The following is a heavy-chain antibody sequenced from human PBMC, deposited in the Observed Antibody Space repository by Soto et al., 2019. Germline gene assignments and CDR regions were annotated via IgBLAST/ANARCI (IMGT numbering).Heavy chain of an antibody. Sequence: PGESLKISCHGSGYRFTSYWIGWVRQKPGKGLEWMGIIHPDDSGIRYSPSFQGQVTISADKSIGTAYLQWSSLKASDTAMYYCARLQHSGRIVVPAGGFDPWGPGTLVTVSS. CDR1: GYRFTSYW. V-gene: IGHV5-51*01. D-gene: IGHD2-2*01. CDR2: IHPDDSGI. J-gene: IGHJ5*02. CDR3: ARLQHSGRIVVPAGGFDP.